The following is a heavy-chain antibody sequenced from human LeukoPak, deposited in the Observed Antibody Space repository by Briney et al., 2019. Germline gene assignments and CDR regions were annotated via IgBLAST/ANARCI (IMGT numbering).Heavy chain of an antibody. CDR2: ISGSGGNT. J-gene: IGHJ3*02. V-gene: IGHV3-23*01. CDR1: GFTFSSYG. D-gene: IGHD6-25*01. CDR3: AKVVSGSGSIFSSAFDI. Sequence: GGSLRLSCAASGFTFSSYGMSWVRQAPGMGLEWVSAISGSGGNTYYADSVKGRFTVSRDNSKNTLYLQMNSLRAEDTAIYYCAKVVSGSGSIFSSAFDIWGQGTMVTVSS.